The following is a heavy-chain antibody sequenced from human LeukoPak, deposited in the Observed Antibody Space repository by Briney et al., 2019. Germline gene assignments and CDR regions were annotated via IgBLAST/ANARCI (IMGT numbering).Heavy chain of an antibody. CDR2: IFYSGST. CDR1: GGSISSYC. D-gene: IGHD3-3*01. Sequence: SETLSLTCTVSGGSISSYCWSWIRQPPGKGLEWIGYIFYSGSTNYNPSLKSRVTISVDTSKKQFSLKLSSVTAADTAVYYCARGGYDFWSGYSTYYFDYWGQGTLVTVSS. V-gene: IGHV4-59*01. CDR3: ARGGYDFWSGYSTYYFDY. J-gene: IGHJ4*02.